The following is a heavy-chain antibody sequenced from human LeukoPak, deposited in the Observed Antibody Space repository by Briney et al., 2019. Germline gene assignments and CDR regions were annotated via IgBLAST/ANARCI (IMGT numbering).Heavy chain of an antibody. V-gene: IGHV3-7*01. Sequence: GGSLRLSCAASGFTFSDSYMTWVRQAPGKGLEWVANINQDGSEKYYVDSVKGRFTFSRDNAKDSLYLQMNSLRAEDTAVYYCARDATRGGDFDYWGQGTLVTVSS. CDR2: INQDGSEK. CDR1: GFTFSDSY. J-gene: IGHJ4*02. D-gene: IGHD3-16*01. CDR3: ARDATRGGDFDY.